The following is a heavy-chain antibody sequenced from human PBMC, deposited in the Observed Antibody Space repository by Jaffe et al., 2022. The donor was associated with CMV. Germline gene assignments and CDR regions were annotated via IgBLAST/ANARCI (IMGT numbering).Heavy chain of an antibody. J-gene: IGHJ4*02. Sequence: EVQLVQSGAEVKKPGESLKISCKGSGYSFTSYWIGWVRQMPGKGLEWMGIIYPGDSDTRYSPSFQGQVTISADKSISTAYLQWSSLKASDTAMYYCARHVEMATPRGPFGGFFDYWGQGTLVTVSS. CDR2: IYPGDSDT. V-gene: IGHV5-51*01. D-gene: IGHD3-10*01. CDR3: ARHVEMATPRGPFGGFFDY. CDR1: GYSFTSYW.